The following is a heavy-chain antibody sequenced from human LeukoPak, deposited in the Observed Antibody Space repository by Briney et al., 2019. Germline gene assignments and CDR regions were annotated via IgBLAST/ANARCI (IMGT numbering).Heavy chain of an antibody. CDR3: ARDREVRGVTSWFDP. CDR1: GYTFTSYY. CDR2: INPSGGST. D-gene: IGHD3-10*01. J-gene: IGHJ5*02. Sequence: ASVKVSCKASGYTFTSYYMHWVRQAPGQGLEWMGIINPSGGSTSYAQEFQGRVTMARDTSTSTVYMELSSLRSEDTAVYYCARDREVRGVTSWFDPWGQGTLVTVSS. V-gene: IGHV1-46*01.